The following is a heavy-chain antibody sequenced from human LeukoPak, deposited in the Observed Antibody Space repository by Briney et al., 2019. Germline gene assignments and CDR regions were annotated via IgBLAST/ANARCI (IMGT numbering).Heavy chain of an antibody. CDR2: INPNSGGT. D-gene: IGHD6-6*01. V-gene: IGHV1-2*02. CDR3: ARDCGSSSYWFDP. J-gene: IGHJ5*02. Sequence: ASVKVSCKASGYTFTGYYMHWVRQAPGQGLEWMGWINPNSGGTNYAQKFQGRVTMTRDTSISTAYMELSRLRSDDTAVYYCARDCGSSSYWFDPWGQGTLVTVSS. CDR1: GYTFTGYY.